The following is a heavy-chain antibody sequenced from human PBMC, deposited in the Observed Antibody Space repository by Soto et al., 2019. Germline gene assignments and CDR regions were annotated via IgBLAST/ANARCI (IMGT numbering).Heavy chain of an antibody. D-gene: IGHD2-15*01. J-gene: IGHJ6*03. CDR3: ARAEEGRSGRSAAYYYYYYTDV. Sequence: EVQLVESGGGLVQPGGSLRLSCAASGFTFSSYWMSWVRQAPGKGLEWVANIKQDGSEKYYVDSVKGRVTISRDNAKNSLYLQMNSLRAEDTAVYYCARAEEGRSGRSAAYYYYYYTDVCGKGTTVTVSS. V-gene: IGHV3-7*01. CDR2: IKQDGSEK. CDR1: GFTFSSYW.